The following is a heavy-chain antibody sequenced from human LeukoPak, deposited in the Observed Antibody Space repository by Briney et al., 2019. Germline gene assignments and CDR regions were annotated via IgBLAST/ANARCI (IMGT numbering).Heavy chain of an antibody. J-gene: IGHJ3*02. D-gene: IGHD3-10*01. CDR2: IYYSGST. Sequence: SPSETLSLTCTVSGYSISSYYWSWIRQPPGKGLEWIGYIYYSGSTNYNPSLKSRVTISVDTSKNQFSLKLSSVTATDTAVYYCARISAGGFDIWGQGTMVTVSS. CDR3: ARISAGGFDI. CDR1: GYSISSYY. V-gene: IGHV4-59*01.